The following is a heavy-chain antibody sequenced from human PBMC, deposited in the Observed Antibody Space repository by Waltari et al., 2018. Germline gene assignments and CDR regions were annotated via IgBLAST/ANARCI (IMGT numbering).Heavy chain of an antibody. J-gene: IGHJ4*02. CDR1: GLTFNKYW. CDR2: INGDGTTF. CDR3: GSSFGHGGFDS. D-gene: IGHD3-16*01. V-gene: IGHV3-74*01. Sequence: EVQLVESGGGLVQPGGSLRLSCAASGLTFNKYWMHWVRQGPGKGLVWISRINGDGTTFSYVDSVKGRFTISRDNIRNTVDLQMSSLRADDTGVYFCGSSFGHGGFDSWGRGTQVTVSS.